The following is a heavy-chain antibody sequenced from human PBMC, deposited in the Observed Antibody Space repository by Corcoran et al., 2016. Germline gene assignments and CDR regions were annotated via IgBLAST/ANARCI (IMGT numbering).Heavy chain of an antibody. D-gene: IGHD3-10*01. CDR2: IIPIFGTA. V-gene: IGHV1-69*06. CDR1: GGTFSSYA. CDR3: ARVSGSGSYYNFDYYYYGMDV. J-gene: IGHJ6*02. Sequence: QVQLVQSGAEVKKPGSSVKVSCKASGGTFSSYAISWVRQAPGQGLEWMGGIIPIFGTANYAQKFQGRVTITADKSTSTAYMELSSLRSEDTAVYYCARVSGSGSYYNFDYYYYGMDVWGQGTTVTVSS.